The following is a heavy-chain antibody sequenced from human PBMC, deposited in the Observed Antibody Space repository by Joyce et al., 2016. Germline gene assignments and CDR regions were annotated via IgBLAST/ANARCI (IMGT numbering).Heavy chain of an antibody. J-gene: IGHJ5*02. V-gene: IGHV3-74*01. Sequence: EVQLVESGGGLVQPGGSLRLSCAASGFSFSGYWIHGVRQAPGKGRVWVSRSNTDGSSTRFADSVKGRFTISRDNAKNTLYLQMNSLRAEDTAVYYCVRGISARPGGPNWFDPWGQGTLVTVSS. CDR1: GFSFSGYW. CDR3: VRGISARPGGPNWFDP. CDR2: SNTDGSST. D-gene: IGHD6-6*01.